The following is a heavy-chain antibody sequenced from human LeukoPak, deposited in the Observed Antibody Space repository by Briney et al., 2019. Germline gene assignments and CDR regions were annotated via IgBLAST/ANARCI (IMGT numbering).Heavy chain of an antibody. V-gene: IGHV3-23*01. CDR3: AKDLRDGYNWG. CDR2: ISGSGGST. CDR1: GFTFSSYA. Sequence: GGSLRLSCAASGFTFSSYAMGWVRQAPGKGLEWVSAISGSGGSTYYADSVKGRFTISRDNSKNTLYLQMNSLRAEDTAVYYCAKDLRDGYNWGWGQGTLVTVSS. D-gene: IGHD5-24*01. J-gene: IGHJ4*02.